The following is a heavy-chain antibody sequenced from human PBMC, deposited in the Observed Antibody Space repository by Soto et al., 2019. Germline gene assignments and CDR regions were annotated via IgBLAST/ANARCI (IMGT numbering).Heavy chain of an antibody. Sequence: EVQLVESGGGLVQPGESLRLSCAASGFTFSRYWMHWVRQGPGKGLVWVARITNDGRSTGYADSVKGRFTISRDNAKNTLYLQINSLRGEDTAVYYCARDGDGDYPVDYWGQGTLVTVSS. CDR2: ITNDGRST. J-gene: IGHJ4*02. D-gene: IGHD4-17*01. CDR1: GFTFSRYW. CDR3: ARDGDGDYPVDY. V-gene: IGHV3-74*01.